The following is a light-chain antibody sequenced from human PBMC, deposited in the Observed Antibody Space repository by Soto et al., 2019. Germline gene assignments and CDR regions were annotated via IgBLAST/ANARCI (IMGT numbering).Light chain of an antibody. CDR2: GNS. V-gene: IGLV1-40*01. J-gene: IGLJ3*02. Sequence: QSVLTQPPSVSGAPGQRVTISCTGSSSNIGAGYDVHWYRQLPGAAPTLLISGNSDRPSGVPDRFSGSKSGPSAALAISGLQTDDEADYYCPSFDGSLTAWVFGGGTKLTVL. CDR3: PSFDGSLTAWV. CDR1: SSNIGAGYD.